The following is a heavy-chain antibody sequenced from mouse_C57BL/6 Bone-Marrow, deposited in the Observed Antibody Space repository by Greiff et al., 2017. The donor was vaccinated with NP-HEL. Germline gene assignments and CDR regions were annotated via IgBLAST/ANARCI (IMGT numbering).Heavy chain of an antibody. Sequence: EVQRVESGGGLVQPGASLKLSCESNEYEFPSHDMSWVRKTPVKRLELVAAINSDGGSTYYPHTIERRFIITRDNTKKTLYLQMSSLRSEDTALYYCARQLRLRNYAMDYWGQGTSVTVSS. CDR1: EYEFPSHD. J-gene: IGHJ4*01. CDR2: INSDGGST. V-gene: IGHV5-2*01. CDR3: ARQLRLRNYAMDY. D-gene: IGHD3-2*02.